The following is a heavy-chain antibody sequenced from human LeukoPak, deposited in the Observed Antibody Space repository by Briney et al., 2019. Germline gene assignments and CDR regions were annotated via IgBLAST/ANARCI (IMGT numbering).Heavy chain of an antibody. J-gene: IGHJ4*02. CDR2: ISAYNGNT. CDR1: GYTFTGYY. CDR3: ARPRLKYSSSWYAIDY. D-gene: IGHD6-13*01. Sequence: ASVKVSCKASGYTFTGYYMHWVRQAPGQGLEWMGWISAYNGNTNYAQKLQGRVTMTTDTSTSTAYMELRSLRSDDTAVYYCARPRLKYSSSWYAIDYWGQGTLVTVSS. V-gene: IGHV1-18*04.